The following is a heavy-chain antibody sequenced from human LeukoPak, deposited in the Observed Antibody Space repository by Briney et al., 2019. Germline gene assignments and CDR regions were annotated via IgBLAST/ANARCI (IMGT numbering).Heavy chain of an antibody. CDR3: AREYHSSSWPFDY. J-gene: IGHJ4*02. Sequence: PGGSLRLSCAASGFTSSTYAMNWVRQAPGKGLEWVSGISGNGGSTYYADSVKGRFTISRDNSKNTLYLQMNSLRAEDTAVYYCAREYHSSSWPFDYWGQGTLVTVSS. CDR2: ISGNGGST. CDR1: GFTSSTYA. D-gene: IGHD6-13*01. V-gene: IGHV3-23*01.